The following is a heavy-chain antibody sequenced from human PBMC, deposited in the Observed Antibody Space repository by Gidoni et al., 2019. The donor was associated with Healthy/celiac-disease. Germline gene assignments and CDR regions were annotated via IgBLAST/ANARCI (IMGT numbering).Heavy chain of an antibody. V-gene: IGHV5-10-1*03. CDR3: ARHSGAAGTLDY. Sequence: EVQLVQSGAEVKKPGASLRLSCKGSGYSFTSYWIIWVRQMPGKGLEWMGRSDPSDSYTNYSPSFQGHVTISADKAISTAYLQWSSRKASDTAMYYCARHSGAAGTLDYWGQGTLVTVSS. J-gene: IGHJ4*02. D-gene: IGHD6-13*01. CDR2: SDPSDSYT. CDR1: GYSFTSYW.